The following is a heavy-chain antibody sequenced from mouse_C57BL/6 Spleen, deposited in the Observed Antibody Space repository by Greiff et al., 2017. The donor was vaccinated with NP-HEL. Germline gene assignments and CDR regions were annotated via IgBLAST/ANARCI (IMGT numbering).Heavy chain of an antibody. J-gene: IGHJ1*03. CDR2: ISSGSSTI. D-gene: IGHD4-1*01. CDR3: ARNWAWYFDV. Sequence: DVLLVESGGGLVKPGGSLKLSCAASGFTFSDYGMHWVRQAPEKGLEWVAYISSGSSTIYYADTVKGRFTISRDNAKNTLFLQMTSLRSEDTAMYYCARNWAWYFDVWGTGTTVTVSS. V-gene: IGHV5-17*01. CDR1: GFTFSDYG.